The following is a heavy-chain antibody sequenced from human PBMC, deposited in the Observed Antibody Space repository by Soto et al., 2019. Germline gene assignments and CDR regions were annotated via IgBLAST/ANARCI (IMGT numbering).Heavy chain of an antibody. CDR2: INHSGST. CDR3: ARDAWMEEWLFIFDY. V-gene: IGHV4-34*01. J-gene: IGHJ4*02. CDR1: GGSFSGYY. Sequence: SETLSLTCAVYGGSFSGYYWSWIRQPPGKGLEWIGEINHSGSTNYNPSLKSRVTISVDTSKNQFSLKLSSVTAADTAVYYCARDAWMEEWLFIFDYWGQGTLVTVSS. D-gene: IGHD3-3*01.